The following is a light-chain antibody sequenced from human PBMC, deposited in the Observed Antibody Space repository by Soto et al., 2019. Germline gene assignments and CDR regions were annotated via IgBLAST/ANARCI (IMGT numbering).Light chain of an antibody. J-gene: IGLJ3*02. V-gene: IGLV2-23*01. CDR3: CSYAGSSTWL. CDR1: SSDVGSYNL. CDR2: EDN. Sequence: QSALTQPAAVSGSPGQSITISCTGTSSDVGSYNLVSWYQQHPGKAPKLMIYEDNKRPSGVSNRFSGSKSGNTASLTISGLQAEDEADYYCCSYAGSSTWLFGGGTKVTVL.